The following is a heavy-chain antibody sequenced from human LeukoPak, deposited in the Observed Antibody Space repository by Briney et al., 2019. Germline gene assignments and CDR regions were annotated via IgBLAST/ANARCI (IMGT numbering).Heavy chain of an antibody. CDR3: ARGLFGDYYGSGSYLPYFDY. D-gene: IGHD3-10*01. J-gene: IGHJ4*02. CDR2: MNPNSGNT. Sequence: GASVKVSCKASGYTFTSYDINWVRQATGQGLEWMGWMNPNSGNTGYAQKLQGRVTMTRNTSISTAYMELSSLRSEDTAVYYCARGLFGDYYGSGSYLPYFDYWGQGTLVTVSS. V-gene: IGHV1-8*01. CDR1: GYTFTSYD.